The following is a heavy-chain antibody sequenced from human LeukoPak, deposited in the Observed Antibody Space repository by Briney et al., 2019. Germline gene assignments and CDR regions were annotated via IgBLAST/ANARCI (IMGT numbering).Heavy chain of an antibody. CDR1: EFTFRSYG. CDR3: AKDRYSGSENYCFDY. V-gene: IGHV3-30*02. D-gene: IGHD3-10*01. Sequence: GGSLRVSCAASEFTFRSYGMHWVRPAPGKGLEWVAFIRYDGTNKNYADSVQGRFTISRDNSKNTLYLELNSLRAEDTAVYYCAKDRYSGSENYCFDYWGQGTLVTVSS. CDR2: IRYDGTNK. J-gene: IGHJ4*02.